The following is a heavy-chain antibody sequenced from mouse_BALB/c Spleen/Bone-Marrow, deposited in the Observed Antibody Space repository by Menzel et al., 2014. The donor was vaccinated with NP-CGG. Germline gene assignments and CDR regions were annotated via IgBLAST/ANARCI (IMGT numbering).Heavy chain of an antibody. J-gene: IGHJ4*01. CDR3: ARSIGYGAMYY. V-gene: IGHV1-69*02. Sequence: QVQLQQSGAELVKPGAPVKLSCKASGYTFTSYWMNWVKQRPGRGLEWIGRIDPSDSETHYNQKFKDKATLTVDKSSSTAYIQLSSLTSEDSAVYYCARSIGYGAMYYWGQGTSVTVSS. D-gene: IGHD2-2*01. CDR1: GYTFTSYW. CDR2: IDPSDSET.